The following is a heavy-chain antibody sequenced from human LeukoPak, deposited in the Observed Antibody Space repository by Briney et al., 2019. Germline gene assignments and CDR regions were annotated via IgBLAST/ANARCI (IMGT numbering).Heavy chain of an antibody. D-gene: IGHD1-7*01. V-gene: IGHV1-69*04. CDR1: GGTFSNYA. CDR3: ARDGSLTVTPLSLSFDY. CDR2: IIPILGLA. J-gene: IGHJ4*02. Sequence: SVKVSCKASGGTFSNYAISWVRQAPGLGLEWMGRIIPILGLANYAQKFQGRVTITADRSTSRAYMELSSLRSEDTAVYYCARDGSLTVTPLSLSFDYWGQGTLVTVSS.